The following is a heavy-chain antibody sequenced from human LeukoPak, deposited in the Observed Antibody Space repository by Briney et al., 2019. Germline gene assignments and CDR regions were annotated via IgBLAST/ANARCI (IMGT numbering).Heavy chain of an antibody. CDR3: ARGGRGHIVVVPAAWDYDY. J-gene: IGHJ4*02. CDR2: ISSSSSYI. V-gene: IGHV3-21*01. Sequence: GGSLRLSCAASGFTFSSYSMNWVRQAPGKGLEWVSSISSSSSYIYYADSVKGRFTISRDNAKNSLYLQMNSLRAEDTAVYYCARGGRGHIVVVPAAWDYDYWGQGTLVTVSS. CDR1: GFTFSSYS. D-gene: IGHD2-2*01.